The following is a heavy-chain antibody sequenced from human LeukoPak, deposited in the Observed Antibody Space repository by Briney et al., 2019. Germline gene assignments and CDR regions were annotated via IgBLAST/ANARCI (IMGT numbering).Heavy chain of an antibody. J-gene: IGHJ4*02. CDR3: ARSIIPVASRFDY. D-gene: IGHD2-2*01. CDR1: GGSFSGYY. V-gene: IGHV4-59*08. Sequence: PSETLSLTCAVYGGSFSGYYWSWIRQPPGKGLEWIGYIYYSGTTNYNPSLKSRVTISVDTSKNQFSLKLGSVTAADTATYYCARSIIPVASRFDYWGQGTLVSVSS. CDR2: IYYSGTT.